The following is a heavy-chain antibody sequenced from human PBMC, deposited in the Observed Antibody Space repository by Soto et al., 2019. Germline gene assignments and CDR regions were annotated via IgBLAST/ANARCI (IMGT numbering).Heavy chain of an antibody. V-gene: IGHV4-4*02. D-gene: IGHD6-19*01. J-gene: IGHJ4*02. CDR2: IYHSGST. CDR1: SGSISSSNW. CDR3: ARVVQQWLVRGEYYFDY. Sequence: QVRLQESGPGLVKPSGTLSLTCAVSSGSISSSNWWSWVRQPPGKGLEWIGEIYHSGSTNYNPSLKSRVTISVDKSKNQFSLKLSSVTAADTAVYYCARVVQQWLVRGEYYFDYWGQGTLVTVSS.